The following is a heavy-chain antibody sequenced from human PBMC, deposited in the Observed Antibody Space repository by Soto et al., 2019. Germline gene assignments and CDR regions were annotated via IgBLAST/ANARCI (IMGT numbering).Heavy chain of an antibody. CDR3: ARDDYDFWSGSPLGY. D-gene: IGHD3-3*01. V-gene: IGHV3-33*01. CDR2: IWYDGSNK. CDR1: GFTISSYG. Sequence: PGGSLRLSCAASGFTISSYGMHWVRQAPGKGLEWVAVIWYDGSNKYYADSVKGRFTISRDNSKNTLYLQMNSLRAEDTAVYYCARDDYDFWSGSPLGYWGQGTLVTVSS. J-gene: IGHJ4*02.